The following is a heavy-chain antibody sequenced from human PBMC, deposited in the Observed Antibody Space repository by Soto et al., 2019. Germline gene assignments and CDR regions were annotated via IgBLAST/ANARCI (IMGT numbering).Heavy chain of an antibody. CDR3: ARQRGQEQWPLLRFDP. CDR1: GYSFTSYW. J-gene: IGHJ5*02. V-gene: IGHV5-51*01. Sequence: GESLKISCKGSGYSFTSYWIGWVRQMPGKGLEWMGIIYPGDSDTRYSPSFQGQVTISADKSISTAYLQWSSLKASDTAMYYCARQRGQEQWPLLRFDPWGQGTLVTVPQ. D-gene: IGHD6-19*01. CDR2: IYPGDSDT.